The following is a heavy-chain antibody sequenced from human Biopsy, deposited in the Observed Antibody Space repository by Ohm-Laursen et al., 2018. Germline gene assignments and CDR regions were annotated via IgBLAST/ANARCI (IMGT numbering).Heavy chain of an antibody. CDR3: ARGSNDFGGLYFPR. Sequence: SETLSLTCTVSGGSFTGHYWSWIRQPPGKGLEWIGHISCTGYTSYNASLKSRVTISVDTSRNHFSLRLSSLTAADTAVYYCARGSNDFGGLYFPRWGQGTLLTVSP. CDR1: GGSFTGHY. V-gene: IGHV4-59*11. D-gene: IGHD4-23*01. CDR2: ISCTGYT. J-gene: IGHJ4*02.